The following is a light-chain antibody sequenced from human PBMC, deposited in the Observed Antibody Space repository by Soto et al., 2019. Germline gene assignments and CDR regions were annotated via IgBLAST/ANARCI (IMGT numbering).Light chain of an antibody. CDR2: ATS. CDR1: QNIRSY. J-gene: IGKJ1*01. CDR3: QQGYSSRWT. Sequence: DIQMTQSPSSLSASVGDRVTITCRASQNIRSYLNWYQQKPGKAPQLLIYATSSLQTGVPSRFSASGSGTDFSLVISDLQPEDSATDYCQQGYSSRWTSGRGTNVEI. V-gene: IGKV1-39*01.